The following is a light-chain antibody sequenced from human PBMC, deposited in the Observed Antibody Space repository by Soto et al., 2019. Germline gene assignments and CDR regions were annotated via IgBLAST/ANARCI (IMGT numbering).Light chain of an antibody. Sequence: EIVLTQSPGTLSLSPGERATLSCRASQSVSDMYLAWFQQKPGQAPRLLIYASNRATGIKDRFSGSGSGTDFTLNISRLEPDDFAVYYCQHYGTSALFGPGTKVEIK. CDR1: QSVSDMY. J-gene: IGKJ3*01. CDR3: QHYGTSAL. CDR2: AS. V-gene: IGKV3-20*01.